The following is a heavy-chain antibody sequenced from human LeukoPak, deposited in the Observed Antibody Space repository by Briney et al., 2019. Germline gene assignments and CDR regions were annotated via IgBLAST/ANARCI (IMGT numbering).Heavy chain of an antibody. D-gene: IGHD6-19*01. V-gene: IGHV4-38-2*01. CDR1: GYSISSGYY. J-gene: IGHJ3*02. CDR3: ARGYSSGWYDAFDI. Sequence: SETLSLTGAVSGYSISSGYYWVWIRQPPGKGLEWIGGIYHSGSTYYNPSLKSRVTISVDTSKNQFSLKLSSVTAADTAVYYCARGYSSGWYDAFDIWGQGTMVTVSS. CDR2: IYHSGST.